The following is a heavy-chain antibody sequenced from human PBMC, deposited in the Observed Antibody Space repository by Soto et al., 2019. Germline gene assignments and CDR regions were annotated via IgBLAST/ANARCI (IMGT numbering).Heavy chain of an antibody. D-gene: IGHD3-22*01. V-gene: IGHV3-7*03. J-gene: IGHJ4*02. Sequence: GGSLRLSCAASGFNCSSYEMNWVRQAPGRGLEWMANIKYDGSEKYYVESVKGRLTISRDNAKTSLYLQMNSLRAEDTAVYYCASSPHKDSRPDYWGQGTLVTVSS. CDR2: IKYDGSEK. CDR1: GFNCSSYE. CDR3: ASSPHKDSRPDY.